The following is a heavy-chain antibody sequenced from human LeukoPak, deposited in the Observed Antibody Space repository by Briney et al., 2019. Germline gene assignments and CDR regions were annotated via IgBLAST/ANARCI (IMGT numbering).Heavy chain of an antibody. CDR2: ISYDGSNK. CDR3: ANKGLLWFEDPPAFDI. V-gene: IGHV3-30*18. D-gene: IGHD3-10*01. J-gene: IGHJ3*02. Sequence: GRSLRLSCAASGFTFSSYGMHWVRQAPGKGLEWVAVISYDGSNKYYADSVKGRFTISRDNSKNTLYLQMNSLRAEDTAVYYCANKGLLWFEDPPAFDIWGQGTMVTVSS. CDR1: GFTFSSYG.